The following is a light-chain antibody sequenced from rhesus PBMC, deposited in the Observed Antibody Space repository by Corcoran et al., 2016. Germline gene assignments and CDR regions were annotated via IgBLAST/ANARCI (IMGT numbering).Light chain of an antibody. CDR2: YAN. V-gene: IGKV1-32*01. Sequence: DIQMTQSPSSLSASVGDRVTITCRASQGISSYLNWYQQKQGKAPKLLFYYANRLESGEPSRFSGSGSGTEFTLTISSLQPEDFATYYCQQYNSLPFTFGPGTKLDIK. J-gene: IGKJ3*01. CDR1: QGISSY. CDR3: QQYNSLPFT.